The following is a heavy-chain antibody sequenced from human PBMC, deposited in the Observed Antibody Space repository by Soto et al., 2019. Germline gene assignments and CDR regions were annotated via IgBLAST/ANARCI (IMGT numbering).Heavy chain of an antibody. CDR1: GGSISSYY. V-gene: IGHV4-59*01. CDR3: ARASPWGDYGWYYYYYGMDV. Sequence: SETLSLTCTVAGGSISSYYWSWIRQPPGKGLEWIGYIYYSGSTNYNPSLKSRVSISVETSKNRCSKKLSSVTAADTAVYYCARASPWGDYGWYYYYYGMDVWGQGTTVTVSS. D-gene: IGHD4-17*01. J-gene: IGHJ6*02. CDR2: IYYSGST.